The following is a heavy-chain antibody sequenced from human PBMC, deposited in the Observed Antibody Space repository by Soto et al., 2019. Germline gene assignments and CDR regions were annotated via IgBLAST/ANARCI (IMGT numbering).Heavy chain of an antibody. D-gene: IGHD3-10*01. J-gene: IGHJ6*02. CDR2: INPNSGGT. CDR3: ARVDTQSGEYGMDV. V-gene: IGHV1-2*04. CDR1: GYTFTSYA. Sequence: ASVKVSCKASGYTFTSYAMHWVRQAPGQRLEWMGWINPNSGGTNYAQKFQGWVTMTRDTSISTAYMELSRLRSDDTAVYYCARVDTQSGEYGMDVWGQQNTVTVSS.